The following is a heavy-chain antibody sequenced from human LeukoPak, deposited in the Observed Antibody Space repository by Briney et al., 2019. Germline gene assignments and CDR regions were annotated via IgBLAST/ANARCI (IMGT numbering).Heavy chain of an antibody. CDR3: ARGAASGTSRFDY. CDR2: ISSSSSYI. V-gene: IGHV3-21*01. CDR1: GFTFSSYS. Sequence: PGGSLRLSCAASGFTFSSYSMNWVRQAPGKGLEWVSSISSSSSYIYYADSVKGRFTISRDNAKNSLYLQMNSLRAEDTAVYYCARGAASGTSRFDYWGQGTLVTVSS. J-gene: IGHJ4*02. D-gene: IGHD6-13*01.